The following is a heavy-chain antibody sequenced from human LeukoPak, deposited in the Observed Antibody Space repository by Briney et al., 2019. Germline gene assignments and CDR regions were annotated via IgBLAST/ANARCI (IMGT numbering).Heavy chain of an antibody. J-gene: IGHJ5*02. Sequence: SETLSFTGTVSGGSVSSSRYYWSWIRQAPGKGLEGIWNLYYSGSTNYNPSINTRVTISTDTSTNQFSLKLSSVTGADTAVYCCARGGTKDYVPAWLNGFDPWGQGTLVTVSS. V-gene: IGHV4-61*01. CDR2: LYYSGST. CDR1: GGSVSSSRYY. D-gene: IGHD3-16*01. CDR3: ARGGTKDYVPAWLNGFDP.